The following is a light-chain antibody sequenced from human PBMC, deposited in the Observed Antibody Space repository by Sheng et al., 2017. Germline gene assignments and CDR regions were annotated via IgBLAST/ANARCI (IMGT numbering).Light chain of an antibody. CDR1: SSDVGSYNL. CDR2: EGS. Sequence: LTQPASVSGSPGQSITISCTGTSSDVGSYNLVSWYQQYSGKAPKLMIYEGSKRPSGVSNRFSGSKSDNTASLTISGLQAEDEADYYCCSYASSNSYVFGTGTKVTVL. CDR3: CSYASSNSYV. V-gene: IGLV2-23*01. J-gene: IGLJ1*01.